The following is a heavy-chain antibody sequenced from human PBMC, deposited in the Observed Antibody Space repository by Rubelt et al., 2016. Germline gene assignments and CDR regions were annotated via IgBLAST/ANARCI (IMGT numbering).Heavy chain of an antibody. CDR3: ARHGATIFQNWFDP. J-gene: IGHJ5*02. CDR2: IYYSGGT. D-gene: IGHD3-9*01. CDR1: GGSISSSSYY. Sequence: QLQLQESGPGLVKPSETLSLTCTVSGGSISSSSYYWGWIRQPPGKGLEWIGSIYYSGGTYYNPSLKSRVTISVDPSKNQFSLKLSSVTAADTAVYYCARHGATIFQNWFDPWGQGTLVTVSS. V-gene: IGHV4-39*01.